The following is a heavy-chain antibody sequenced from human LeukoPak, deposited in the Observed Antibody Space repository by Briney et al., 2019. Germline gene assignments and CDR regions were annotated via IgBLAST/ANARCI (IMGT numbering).Heavy chain of an antibody. V-gene: IGHV4-34*01. J-gene: IGHJ1*01. CDR2: INHSGST. CDR1: GGSFSGYY. CDR3: ARQRSRYSSGWQYFQH. Sequence: SETLSLTCAVYGGSFSGYYWSWIRQPPGKGLEWIGEINHSGSTNYNPSLKSRVTISVDTSKNQFSLKLSSVTAADTAVYYYARQRSRYSSGWQYFQHWGQGTLVTASS. D-gene: IGHD6-19*01.